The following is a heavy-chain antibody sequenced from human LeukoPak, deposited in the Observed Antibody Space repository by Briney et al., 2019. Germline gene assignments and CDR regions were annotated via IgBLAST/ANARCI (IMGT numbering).Heavy chain of an antibody. CDR2: ISGSGGTT. D-gene: IGHD3-16*01. CDR3: AKGLPRTL. J-gene: IGHJ4*02. V-gene: IGHV3-23*01. Sequence: GGSLRLSCAASGFIFSDYYMSWIRQAPGKGLEWVSSISGSGGTTYYADAVKGRFTISRDNSKNTLYLQMNSLRAEDTAIYYCAKGLPRTLWGQGTLVTVSS. CDR1: GFIFSDYY.